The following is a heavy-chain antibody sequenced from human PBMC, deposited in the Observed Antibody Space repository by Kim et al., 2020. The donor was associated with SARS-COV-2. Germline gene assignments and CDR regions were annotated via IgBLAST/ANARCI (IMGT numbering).Heavy chain of an antibody. V-gene: IGHV4-39*07. D-gene: IGHD6-13*01. Sequence: NPPPKGRVTIPVDTSKNQFSLKLSAVTAADTAVYYCARASYSSSWNMDVWGQGTTVTVSS. J-gene: IGHJ6*02. CDR3: ARASYSSSWNMDV.